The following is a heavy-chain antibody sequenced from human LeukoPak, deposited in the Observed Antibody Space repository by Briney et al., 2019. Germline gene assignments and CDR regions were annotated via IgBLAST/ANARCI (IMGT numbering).Heavy chain of an antibody. Sequence: PSETLSLTCAVYGGSFSGYYWSWIRQPPGKGLEWIGEINHSGSTNYNPSLKSRVTISVDTSKNQFSLKLSSVTAADTAVYYCARGRTSSWYSRPIDYWGQGTLVTVSS. D-gene: IGHD6-13*01. J-gene: IGHJ4*02. CDR1: GGSFSGYY. CDR3: ARGRTSSWYSRPIDY. V-gene: IGHV4-34*01. CDR2: INHSGST.